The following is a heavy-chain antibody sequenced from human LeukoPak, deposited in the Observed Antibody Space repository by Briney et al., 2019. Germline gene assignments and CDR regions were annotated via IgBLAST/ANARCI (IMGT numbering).Heavy chain of an antibody. J-gene: IGHJ4*02. Sequence: GGSLRLSCAASGFTFSSYAMSWVRQASGRGLEGVTSISDNAYTTYYADSVRGRFTISRDNSKNTLYLQMIGLRAEDTAVYFCAKYYYDSSGYYDAAPLDSWGQGTLVTVFS. V-gene: IGHV3-23*01. D-gene: IGHD3-22*01. CDR1: GFTFSSYA. CDR3: AKYYYDSSGYYDAAPLDS. CDR2: ISDNAYTT.